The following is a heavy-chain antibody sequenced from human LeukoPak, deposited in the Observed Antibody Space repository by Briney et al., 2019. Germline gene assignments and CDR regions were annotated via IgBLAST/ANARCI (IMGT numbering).Heavy chain of an antibody. CDR1: GYTFTSYG. Sequence: ASVKVSCKASGYTFTSYGISWVRQAPGQGLEWMGWISAYNGNTNYAQKFQGRVTMTTDTSTSTAYMELRSLRSDDTAMYYCARDHSGYSFLWFDPWGQGTLVTVSS. D-gene: IGHD3-22*01. J-gene: IGHJ5*02. V-gene: IGHV1-18*01. CDR3: ARDHSGYSFLWFDP. CDR2: ISAYNGNT.